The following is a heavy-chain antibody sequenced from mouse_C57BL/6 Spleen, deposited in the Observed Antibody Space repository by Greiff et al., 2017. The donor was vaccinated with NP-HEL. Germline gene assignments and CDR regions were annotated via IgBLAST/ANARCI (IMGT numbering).Heavy chain of an antibody. CDR3: ARYYYAMDY. CDR2: ISYDGSN. Sequence: EVQVVESGPGLVKPSQSLSLTCSVTGYSITSGYYWNWIRQFPGNKLEWMGYISYDGSNNYNPSLKNRISITRDTSKNQFFLKLNSVTTEDTATYYCARYYYAMDYWGQGTSVTVSS. J-gene: IGHJ4*01. CDR1: GYSITSGYY. V-gene: IGHV3-6*01.